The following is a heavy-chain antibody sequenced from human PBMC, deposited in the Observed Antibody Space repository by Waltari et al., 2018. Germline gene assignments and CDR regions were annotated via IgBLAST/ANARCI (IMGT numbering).Heavy chain of an antibody. CDR3: ATGPILEWLFIDY. CDR1: GYTFTDYY. D-gene: IGHD3-3*01. V-gene: IGHV1-69-2*01. Sequence: EVQLVQSGAEVKKPGATVKISCKASGYTFTDYYMHWVQQAPGKGLEWMGRVDPEDGETIYAEKFQVRGTITADTYTDTAYMELSSLRSEDTAVYYCATGPILEWLFIDYWGQGTLVTVSS. J-gene: IGHJ4*02. CDR2: VDPEDGET.